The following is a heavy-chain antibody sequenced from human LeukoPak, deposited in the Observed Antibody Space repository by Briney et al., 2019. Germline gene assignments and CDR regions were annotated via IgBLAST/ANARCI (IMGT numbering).Heavy chain of an antibody. CDR2: ISGCGGST. D-gene: IGHD6-25*01. V-gene: IGHV3-23*01. Sequence: GGSLRLSCAASGFTFSSYAMSWVRQAPGKGLEWVSAISGCGGSTYYADSVKGRLTISRDNSKNTLYLQMNSLRAEDAAVYYCAKDSSPAVVRGYFDYWGQGTLVTVSS. J-gene: IGHJ4*02. CDR1: GFTFSSYA. CDR3: AKDSSPAVVRGYFDY.